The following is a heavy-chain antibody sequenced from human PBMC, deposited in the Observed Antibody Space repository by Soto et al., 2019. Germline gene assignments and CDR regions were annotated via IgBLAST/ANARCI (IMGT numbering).Heavy chain of an antibody. CDR3: AGGSVNFDY. Sequence: SETLSLTCAVYGGSFSGYYWSWIRQPPGKGLEWIGEINHSGSTNYNPSLKSRVTISVDTSKNQFSLKLSSVTAADTAVYYCAGGSVNFDYWGQGTLVTVSS. CDR2: INHSGST. V-gene: IGHV4-34*01. CDR1: GGSFSGYY. J-gene: IGHJ4*02.